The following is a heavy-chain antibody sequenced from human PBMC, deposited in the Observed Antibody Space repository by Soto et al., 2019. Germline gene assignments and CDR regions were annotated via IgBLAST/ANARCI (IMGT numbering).Heavy chain of an antibody. D-gene: IGHD2-2*01. V-gene: IGHV4-4*07. J-gene: IGHJ3*01. Sequence: SETLSLTCTVSGGSISAFYWNWIRQSAGNGLEWIGRIYRSGHTNYNPSLGSRVSMSIDPSKSLFSLTLDSMTTADTAVYYCARSPSTSSIGSFDFWGRGTMVTVSS. CDR2: IYRSGHT. CDR3: ARSPSTSSIGSFDF. CDR1: GGSISAFY.